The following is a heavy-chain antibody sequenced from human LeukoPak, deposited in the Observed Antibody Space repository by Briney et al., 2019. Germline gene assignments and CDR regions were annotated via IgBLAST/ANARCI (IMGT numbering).Heavy chain of an antibody. CDR3: ARVGYSSSSAYFDY. Sequence: GGSLRLSCAASGLTFSSYVMHWVRQAPGKGLEYVSAISTNGGGTYYANSVKGRFTISRDNSKNTLYLQMGSLRAEDMAVYYCARVGYSSSSAYFDYWGQGTLVTVSS. D-gene: IGHD6-6*01. CDR2: ISTNGGGT. CDR1: GLTFSSYV. V-gene: IGHV3-64*01. J-gene: IGHJ4*02.